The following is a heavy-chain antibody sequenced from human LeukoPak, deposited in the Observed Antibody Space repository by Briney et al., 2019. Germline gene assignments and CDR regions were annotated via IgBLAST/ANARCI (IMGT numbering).Heavy chain of an antibody. CDR2: IYINGNT. Sequence: SQTLSLTCAVSGGSISSGNYYWSWIRQPAGKGLEWSGRIYINGNTNYNPSLKSRVTMSVDTSRNQFSLKLSSVTAADTAVYYCARESAGSSWYEGADYWGQGTLVTVSS. D-gene: IGHD6-13*01. J-gene: IGHJ4*02. CDR1: GGSISSGNYY. CDR3: ARESAGSSWYEGADY. V-gene: IGHV4-61*02.